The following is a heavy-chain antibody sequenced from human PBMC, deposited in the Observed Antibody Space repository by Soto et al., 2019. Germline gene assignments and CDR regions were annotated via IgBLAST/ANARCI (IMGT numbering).Heavy chain of an antibody. D-gene: IGHD4-4*01. J-gene: IGHJ3*02. V-gene: IGHV3-53*04. Sequence: GGSLRLSCAASGFTVSSNYMSWVRQAPGKGLEWVSVIYSGGSTYYADSVKGRFTISRHNSKNTLYLQMNSLRAEDTAVYYCARGGSSNTIAFDIWGQGTMVTVSS. CDR2: IYSGGST. CDR1: GFTVSSNY. CDR3: ARGGSSNTIAFDI.